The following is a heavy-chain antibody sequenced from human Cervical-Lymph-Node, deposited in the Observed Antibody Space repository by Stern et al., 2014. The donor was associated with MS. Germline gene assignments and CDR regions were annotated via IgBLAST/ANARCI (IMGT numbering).Heavy chain of an antibody. V-gene: IGHV3-9*01. CDR1: GFTFDDYA. D-gene: IGHD5-12*01. CDR2: ISWNSGSI. Sequence: EVQLVESGGDLVQPGRSLRLSCAASGFTFDDYAIHWVRQAPGKGLEWVSGISWNSGSIGYADSVKGRFTISRDNAKNSLYLQMNSLRAEDTALYYCAKGDVDMVATHFDYWGQGTLVTVSS. J-gene: IGHJ4*02. CDR3: AKGDVDMVATHFDY.